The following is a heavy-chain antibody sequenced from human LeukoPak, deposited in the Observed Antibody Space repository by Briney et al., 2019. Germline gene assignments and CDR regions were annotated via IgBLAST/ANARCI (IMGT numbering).Heavy chain of an antibody. CDR2: ISYDGGNI. Sequence: PGRSLRLSCAPSGFTFDEYAMHWVRQAPGQGLEWVALISYDGGNIYYADSVKGRFTISRDNSKSRLFLQMNNLRVDDTAVYYCARDPPFGSGWSQNFFDFWGQRTLVTVSS. CDR3: ARDPPFGSGWSQNFFDF. D-gene: IGHD6-19*01. V-gene: IGHV3-30*04. CDR1: GFTFDEYA. J-gene: IGHJ4*02.